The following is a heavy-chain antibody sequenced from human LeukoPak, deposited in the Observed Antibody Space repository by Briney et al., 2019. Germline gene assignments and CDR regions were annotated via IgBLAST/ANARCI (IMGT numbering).Heavy chain of an antibody. J-gene: IGHJ4*02. CDR3: ARDGDTAPFDY. V-gene: IGHV4-30-4*01. D-gene: IGHD5-18*01. Sequence: SQTLSLTCTVSGGSISSGDYYWSWIRQPPGKGLEWIGYIYYSGSTYYNPSLKSRVTISVDTSKNQSSLKLSSVTAADTAVYYCARDGDTAPFDYWGQGTLVTVSS. CDR2: IYYSGST. CDR1: GGSISSGDYY.